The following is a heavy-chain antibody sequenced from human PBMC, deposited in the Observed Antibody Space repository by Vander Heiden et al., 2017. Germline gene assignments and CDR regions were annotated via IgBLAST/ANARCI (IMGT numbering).Heavy chain of an antibody. CDR1: GGSFSGYY. CDR2: INHSEST. Sequence: QVQLQQWGAGLWKLSEALSLTCAAYGGSFSGYYWSWIRQPPGKGLGWIGEINHSESTNYNPSLKSRVTISVDTSKNQFSLKLGSVTGADTAVYYCARGGPYTAMVVWGQRTMVTVSS. CDR3: ARGGPYTAMVV. J-gene: IGHJ3*01. D-gene: IGHD5-18*01. V-gene: IGHV4-34*01.